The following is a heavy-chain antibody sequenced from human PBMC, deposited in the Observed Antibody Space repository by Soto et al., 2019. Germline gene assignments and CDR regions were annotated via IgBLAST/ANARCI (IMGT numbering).Heavy chain of an antibody. CDR3: ARDPSAAIVATIGGDY. J-gene: IGHJ4*02. CDR2: IWYDGSNK. Sequence: GGSLRLSCAASGFTFSSYGMHWVRQAPGKGLEWVAVIWYDGSNKYYADSVKGRFTISRDNSKNTLYLQMNSLRAEDTAVYYCARDPSAAIVATIGGDYWGQGTLVTVSS. V-gene: IGHV3-33*01. CDR1: GFTFSSYG. D-gene: IGHD5-12*01.